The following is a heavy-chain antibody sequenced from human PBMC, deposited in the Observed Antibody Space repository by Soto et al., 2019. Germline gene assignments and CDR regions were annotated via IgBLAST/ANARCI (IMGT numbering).Heavy chain of an antibody. D-gene: IGHD6-19*01. CDR2: INHSGRA. J-gene: IGHJ4*02. Sequence: QVQLQQSGAGLLKPSETLSLTCAVYGESFSGHIWTWIRQTPGKGLQWIGQINHSGRASYNPSLKSRVTISVHTSNSQFSLELSSVTAADTAVYYCARGLITGSHYSGGWYYFDSWGQGTQVTVSS. CDR3: ARGLITGSHYSGGWYYFDS. CDR1: GESFSGHI. V-gene: IGHV4-34*01.